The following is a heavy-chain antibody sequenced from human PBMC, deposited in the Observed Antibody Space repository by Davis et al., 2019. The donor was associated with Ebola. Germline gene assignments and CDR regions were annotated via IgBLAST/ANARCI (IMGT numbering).Heavy chain of an antibody. Sequence: GGSLRLSCTGSGFTFGDFGVIWVRQAPGKGLEWVSVIYSGGSTYYADSVKGRFTISRHNSKNTLYLQMNSLRAEDTAVYYCARDPIGCSSTSCYMRDYWGQGTLVTVSS. CDR2: IYSGGST. CDR1: GFTFGDFG. CDR3: ARDPIGCSSTSCYMRDY. J-gene: IGHJ4*02. V-gene: IGHV3-53*04. D-gene: IGHD2-2*02.